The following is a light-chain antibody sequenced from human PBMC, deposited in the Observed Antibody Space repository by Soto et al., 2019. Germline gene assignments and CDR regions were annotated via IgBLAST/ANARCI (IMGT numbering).Light chain of an antibody. CDR1: SSNIGGNS. V-gene: IGLV1-51*01. Sequence: QSVLTQPPSVSAAPGQKVTISCSGSSSNIGGNSVSWYQQLPGTAPKLLIYDDDKRPSGIPDRFSGSKSGTSATLGITGFQTGEEADYCCGSWDSSMSAYVFATGTKVIV. CDR3: GSWDSSMSAYV. J-gene: IGLJ1*01. CDR2: DDD.